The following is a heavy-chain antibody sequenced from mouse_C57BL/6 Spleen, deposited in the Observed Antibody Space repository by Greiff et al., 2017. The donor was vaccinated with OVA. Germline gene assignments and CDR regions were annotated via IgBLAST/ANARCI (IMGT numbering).Heavy chain of an antibody. Sequence: QVQLKQSGPELVKPGASVKISCKASGYAFSSSWMNWVKQRPGKGLEWIGRIYPGDGDTNYNGKFKGKATLTADKSSSTAYMQLSSLTSEDSAVYFCARAYYGNYGYCDYWGQGTTLTVSS. J-gene: IGHJ2*01. CDR1: GYAFSSSW. CDR3: ARAYYGNYGYCDY. CDR2: IYPGDGDT. V-gene: IGHV1-82*01. D-gene: IGHD2-10*01.